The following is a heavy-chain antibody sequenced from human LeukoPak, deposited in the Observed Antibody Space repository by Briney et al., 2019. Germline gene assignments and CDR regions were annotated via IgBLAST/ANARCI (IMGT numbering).Heavy chain of an antibody. Sequence: ASVKVSCKASGYTFTGYCMHWVRQAPGQGLEWMGWINPNSGGTNYAQKFQGRVTMTRDTSISTAYMELSRLRSDDTAVYYCARDLPLICSSTSCYEKPQHWGQGTLVTVSS. CDR2: INPNSGGT. CDR1: GYTFTGYC. D-gene: IGHD2-2*01. V-gene: IGHV1-2*02. J-gene: IGHJ1*01. CDR3: ARDLPLICSSTSCYEKPQH.